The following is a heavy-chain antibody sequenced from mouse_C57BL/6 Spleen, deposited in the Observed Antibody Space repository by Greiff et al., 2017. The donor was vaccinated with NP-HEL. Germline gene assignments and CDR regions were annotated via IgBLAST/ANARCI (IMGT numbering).Heavy chain of an antibody. D-gene: IGHD1-1*01. CDR3: ARGSITTVVGGY. V-gene: IGHV1-52*01. J-gene: IGHJ2*01. CDR1: GYTFTSYW. CDR2: IDPSDSET. Sequence: QVQLQQSGAELVRPGSSVKLSCKASGYTFTSYWMHWVKQRPIQGLEWIGNIDPSDSETHYNQKFKDKATLTVDKSSSTAYMQLSSLTSEDSAVYYCARGSITTVVGGYWGQGTTLTVSS.